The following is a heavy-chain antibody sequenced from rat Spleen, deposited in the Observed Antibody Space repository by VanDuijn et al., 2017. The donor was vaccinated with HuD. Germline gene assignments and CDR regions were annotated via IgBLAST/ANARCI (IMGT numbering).Heavy chain of an antibody. CDR1: GFTFSDYY. D-gene: IGHD1-7*01. V-gene: IGHV5-29*01. Sequence: EVQLVESDGGLVQPGGSLKLSCAASGFTFSDYYMAWVRQAPTKGLEWVATINYDGSRTDYRDSGKGRFTISRDNAKSTLYLQMDSLRSEDTATYYCARPSYGYPFAYWGQGTLVTVSS. CDR3: ARPSYGYPFAY. J-gene: IGHJ3*01. CDR2: INYDGSRT.